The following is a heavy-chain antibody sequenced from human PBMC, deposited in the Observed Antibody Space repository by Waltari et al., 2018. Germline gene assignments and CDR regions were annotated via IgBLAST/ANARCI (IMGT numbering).Heavy chain of an antibody. CDR2: IYYSGST. V-gene: IGHV4-59*11. Sequence: QVQLQESGPGLVKPSETLSLTCTVSGGSISSHYWSWIRQPPGKGLEWIGYIYYSGSTNYNPSRKSRVTISVDTSKNQFALKLSSVTAADTAVYYWARGGIFVVVPAKGLAFDIWGQGTMVTVSS. CDR1: GGSISSHY. CDR3: ARGGIFVVVPAKGLAFDI. J-gene: IGHJ3*02. D-gene: IGHD2-2*01.